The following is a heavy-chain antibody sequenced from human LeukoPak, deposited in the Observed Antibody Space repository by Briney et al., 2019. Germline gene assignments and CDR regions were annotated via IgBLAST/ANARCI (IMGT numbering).Heavy chain of an antibody. Sequence: SETLSLTCAVSGYSISSGYYWGWIRQPPGKGLEWIGSIYHSGSTYYNPSLKSRVTISVDTSKNQFSLKLGSVTAADTAVYYCARDGKLRYFDWSELGEFWDIWGQGTMVTVSS. D-gene: IGHD3-9*01. CDR3: ARDGKLRYFDWSELGEFWDI. V-gene: IGHV4-38-2*02. CDR2: IYHSGST. J-gene: IGHJ3*02. CDR1: GYSISSGYY.